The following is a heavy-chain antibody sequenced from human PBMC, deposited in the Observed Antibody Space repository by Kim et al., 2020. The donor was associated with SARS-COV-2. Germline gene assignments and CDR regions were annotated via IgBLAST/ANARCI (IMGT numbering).Heavy chain of an antibody. J-gene: IGHJ4*02. Sequence: GGSLRLSCAGSGFTFSSYAMSWVRQAPGKGLEWVSAISGSSGSTYYADSVKGRFTISRDNSKNTLYLQMNSLRAEDTALYYCAKLLWFGELLYSDYWGQGTLVTVSS. D-gene: IGHD3-10*01. CDR3: AKLLWFGELLYSDY. V-gene: IGHV3-23*01. CDR1: GFTFSSYA. CDR2: ISGSSGST.